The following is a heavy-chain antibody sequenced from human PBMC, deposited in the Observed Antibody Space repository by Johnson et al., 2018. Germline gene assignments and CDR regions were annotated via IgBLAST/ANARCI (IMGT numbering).Heavy chain of an antibody. CDR3: ARDASIAAAATGAFDI. V-gene: IGHV3-30-3*01. CDR2: ISYDGSNK. CDR1: GFTFSSYA. Sequence: QVQLVQSGGGVVQPGRSLRLSCAASGFTFSSYAMHWVRQAPGKGLEWVAVISYDGSNKYYADSVKGRFTISRDNSKNTLYLQMNTQRAEDTAVYYCARDASIAAAATGAFDIWGQGTMVTVSS. J-gene: IGHJ3*02. D-gene: IGHD6-13*01.